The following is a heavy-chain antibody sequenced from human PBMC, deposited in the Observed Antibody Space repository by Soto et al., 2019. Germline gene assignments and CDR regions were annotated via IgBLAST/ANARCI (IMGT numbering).Heavy chain of an antibody. V-gene: IGHV1-3*01. D-gene: IGHD3-3*01. Sequence: ASVKVSCKASGYTFTSYAMHWVRQAPGQGLEWMGRINPVIGNTKYAQKFQGRVTITADKSTSTAYMELNSLRAEDTAVYYCARDQRNDFWSGYYGEWGQGTLVTVSS. CDR1: GYTFTSYA. CDR2: INPVIGNT. CDR3: ARDQRNDFWSGYYGE. J-gene: IGHJ4*02.